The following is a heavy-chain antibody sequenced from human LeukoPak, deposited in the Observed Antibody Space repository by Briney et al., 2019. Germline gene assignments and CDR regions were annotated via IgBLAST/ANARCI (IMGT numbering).Heavy chain of an antibody. CDR2: ISSSGSTI. Sequence: PGGSLRLSCAASGFTFSSYEMNWVRQAPGKGLEWVSYISSSGSTIYYADSVKGRFTISRDNAKNSLYLQMNSLRAEDTAMYYCARGIGALGHYYYYMDVWGKGTTVTVSS. D-gene: IGHD1-26*01. J-gene: IGHJ6*03. CDR3: ARGIGALGHYYYYMDV. CDR1: GFTFSSYE. V-gene: IGHV3-48*03.